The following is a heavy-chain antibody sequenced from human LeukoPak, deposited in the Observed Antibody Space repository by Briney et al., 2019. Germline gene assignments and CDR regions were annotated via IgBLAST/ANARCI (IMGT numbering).Heavy chain of an antibody. D-gene: IGHD3-10*01. Sequence: PGGSLRLSCAASGLTFADYTMHWVRQAPGKGLEWVSDISGSGRGGSTHYADSVKGRFTISRDNSKSTLYLQMNSLRAEDTAVYYCARAYYGSGTFDYWGQGTLVTVSS. CDR2: ISGSGRGGST. CDR1: GLTFADYT. V-gene: IGHV3-23*01. J-gene: IGHJ4*02. CDR3: ARAYYGSGTFDY.